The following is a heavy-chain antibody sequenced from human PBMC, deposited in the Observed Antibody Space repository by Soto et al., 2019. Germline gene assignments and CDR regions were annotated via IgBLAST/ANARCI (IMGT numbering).Heavy chain of an antibody. CDR3: ARQAAAPGIDLWLDP. CDR2: IFYAGNT. Sequence: SETLSLTCNVSGGSISSSRSYWAWFRQPPGKELEWIANIFYAGNTYYNPSLKSRVTVSVDTSKNQFSLKPDSVTAADTAVYYCARQAAAPGIDLWLDPWGQGTLVTVSS. V-gene: IGHV4-39*01. J-gene: IGHJ5*02. CDR1: GGSISSSRSY. D-gene: IGHD6-13*01.